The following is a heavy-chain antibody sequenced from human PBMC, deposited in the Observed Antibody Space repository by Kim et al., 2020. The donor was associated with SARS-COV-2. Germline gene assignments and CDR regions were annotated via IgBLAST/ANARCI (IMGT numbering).Heavy chain of an antibody. CDR3: ARGGPLYSSSWYYGMDV. CDR1: GGSFSGYY. D-gene: IGHD6-13*01. V-gene: IGHV4-34*01. CDR2: INHSGST. J-gene: IGHJ6*02. Sequence: SETLSLTCAVYGGSFSGYYWSWIRQPPGKGLEWIGEINHSGSTNYNPSLKSRVTISVDTSKNQFSLKLSSVTAADTAVYYCARGGPLYSSSWYYGMDVWGQGTTVTVS.